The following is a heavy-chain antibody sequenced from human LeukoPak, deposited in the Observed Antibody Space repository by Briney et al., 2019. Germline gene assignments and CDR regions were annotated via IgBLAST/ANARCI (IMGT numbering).Heavy chain of an antibody. CDR1: GFTFSSYA. J-gene: IGHJ4*02. D-gene: IGHD3-10*01. CDR3: ARDSAFTDDYFDY. Sequence: GGSLRLSCAASGFTFSSYAMSWVRQAPGKGLEWVSGISGSGDNTYYADSVKGRFTISRDNAKNSLYLQMNSLRAEDTAVYYCARDSAFTDDYFDYWGQGTLVTVSS. CDR2: ISGSGDNT. V-gene: IGHV3-23*01.